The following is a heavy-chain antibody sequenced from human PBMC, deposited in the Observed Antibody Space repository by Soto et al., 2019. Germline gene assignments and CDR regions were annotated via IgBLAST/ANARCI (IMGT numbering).Heavy chain of an antibody. CDR3: AKGGRMGDYDY. D-gene: IGHD1-26*01. V-gene: IGHV3-30*18. Sequence: GGSLRLSCAASGFTFSSYGIHWVRQAPGKGLEWVAVISFDGINKYYSDSVKGRFTISRDNSKNTLYLQMNSLRAEDTAVYYCAKGGRMGDYDYWGQGTLVTVSS. CDR2: ISFDGINK. J-gene: IGHJ4*02. CDR1: GFTFSSYG.